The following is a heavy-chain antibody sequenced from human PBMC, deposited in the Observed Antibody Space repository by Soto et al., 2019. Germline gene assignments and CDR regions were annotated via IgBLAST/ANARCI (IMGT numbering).Heavy chain of an antibody. CDR2: IDTAGDT. J-gene: IGHJ6*02. CDR3: ARGRELNSHGMDV. D-gene: IGHD1-26*01. Sequence: EVQLVESGGGLVQPGGSLRLSCAASGFTFSSHDMHWVRQAPGKGLEWVSTIDTAGDTYYPGSVKGRFTISRENAKNSFYLQMNSLRVGDTAVYYCARGRELNSHGMDVWGQGTTVTVSS. CDR1: GFTFSSHD. V-gene: IGHV3-13*01.